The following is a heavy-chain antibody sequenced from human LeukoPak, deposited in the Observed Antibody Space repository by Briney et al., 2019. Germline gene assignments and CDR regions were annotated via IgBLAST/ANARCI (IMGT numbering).Heavy chain of an antibody. D-gene: IGHD6-13*01. V-gene: IGHV1-69*13. CDR1: GGIFSSYA. CDR2: IIPIFGTA. J-gene: IGHJ5*02. Sequence: GPSVKVSCKVSGGIFSSYAISWVRQPAGQGLEWKGGIIPIFGTANYAQKFQGRVTITADESTSTAYMELSSLRSEDMAVYYCARALIAAAPGWFDPWGQGTLVTVSS. CDR3: ARALIAAAPGWFDP.